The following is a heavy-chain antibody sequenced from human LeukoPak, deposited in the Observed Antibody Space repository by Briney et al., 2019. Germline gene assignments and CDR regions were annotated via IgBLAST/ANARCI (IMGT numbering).Heavy chain of an antibody. Sequence: PGRSLRLSCAASGFTFSSYGMHWVRQAPGKGLEWVAVIWYDGSNKYYADSVKGRFTISRDNSKNTLYLQMNSLRAGDTAVYYCVRGDSIDRPSYGGKTSDIDYWGQGTLVTVSS. CDR3: VRGDSIDRPSYGGKTSDIDY. J-gene: IGHJ4*02. V-gene: IGHV3-33*01. D-gene: IGHD4-23*01. CDR2: IWYDGSNK. CDR1: GFTFSSYG.